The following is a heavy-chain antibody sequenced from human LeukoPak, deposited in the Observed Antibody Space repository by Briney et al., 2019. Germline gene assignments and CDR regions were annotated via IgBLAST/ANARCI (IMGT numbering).Heavy chain of an antibody. CDR3: ARERVTWIQLEYYFDY. Sequence: SQTLSLTCTVSGGSISSGDYYWSWIRQPPGKGLEWIGYIYYSGSTYYNPSLKSRVTISVDTSKNQFSLKLSSVTAADTAVHYCARERVTWIQLEYYFDYWGQGTLVTVSS. J-gene: IGHJ4*02. V-gene: IGHV4-30-4*01. D-gene: IGHD5-18*01. CDR2: IYYSGST. CDR1: GGSISSGDYY.